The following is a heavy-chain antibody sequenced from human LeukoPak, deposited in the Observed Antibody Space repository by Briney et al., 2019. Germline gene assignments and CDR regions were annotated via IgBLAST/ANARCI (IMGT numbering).Heavy chain of an antibody. CDR2: MKQDGSEI. V-gene: IGHV3-7*01. CDR1: GFTFSNYW. Sequence: GGSLRLSCAASGFTFSNYWMSWVRQAPGKGLEWVANMKQDGSEIHYVDSVKGRSTISRDNAKDSLYLQMNSLRVEDTAVYYCAREMGSGYPHFDYWGQGTLVTVSS. J-gene: IGHJ4*02. CDR3: AREMGSGYPHFDY. D-gene: IGHD3-3*01.